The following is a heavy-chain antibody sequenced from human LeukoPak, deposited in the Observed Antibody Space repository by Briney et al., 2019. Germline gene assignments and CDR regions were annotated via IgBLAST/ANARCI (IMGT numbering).Heavy chain of an antibody. Sequence: ASVKVSCKASGYTFTSYGISWVRQAPGQGLEWMGWISAYNGNTIYAQKLQGRVTMTTDTSTSTAYTELRSLRSDDTAVYYCARVKSGTTPHGDYWGQGTLVTVSS. V-gene: IGHV1-18*01. CDR2: ISAYNGNT. CDR3: ARVKSGTTPHGDY. CDR1: GYTFTSYG. D-gene: IGHD1-1*01. J-gene: IGHJ4*02.